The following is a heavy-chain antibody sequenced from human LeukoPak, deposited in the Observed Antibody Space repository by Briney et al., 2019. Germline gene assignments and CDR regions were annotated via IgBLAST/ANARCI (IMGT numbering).Heavy chain of an antibody. Sequence: SETLSLTCTVSGGSISSYYWSWIRQPPGKGLEWIGYIYYSGSTNYNPSLKSRATISVDTSKNQFSLKLNSVTAADTAVYYCARGYNWNPYYFDYWGQGTLVTVSS. V-gene: IGHV4-59*01. J-gene: IGHJ4*02. D-gene: IGHD1-20*01. CDR3: ARGYNWNPYYFDY. CDR2: IYYSGST. CDR1: GGSISSYY.